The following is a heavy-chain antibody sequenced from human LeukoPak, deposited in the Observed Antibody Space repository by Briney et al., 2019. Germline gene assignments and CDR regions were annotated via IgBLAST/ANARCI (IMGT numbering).Heavy chain of an antibody. CDR1: GFTFSSYW. Sequence: PGGSLRLSCAASGFTFSSYWMSWVRQAPGKGLEWVANIKQDGSEKYYVDSVKGRFTISRDNAKNSLSLQMNGLRVEDTAVYYCARAGSFWHYVYWGQGTLVTVSS. D-gene: IGHD1-7*01. CDR3: ARAGSFWHYVY. J-gene: IGHJ4*02. CDR2: IKQDGSEK. V-gene: IGHV3-7*01.